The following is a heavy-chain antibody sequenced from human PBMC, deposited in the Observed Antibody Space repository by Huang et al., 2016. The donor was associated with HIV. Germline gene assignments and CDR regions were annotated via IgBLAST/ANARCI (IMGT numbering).Heavy chain of an antibody. CDR2: VSSNGETS. J-gene: IGHJ4*02. V-gene: IGHV3-23*01. CDR3: SKGRATILDRLDS. CDR1: GVTFSRYA. D-gene: IGHD3-3*01. Sequence: EVQLWESGGGLVRPGGSLRLSCAASGVTFSRYAMSWVRQAPGKGLAGVTVVSSNGETSDYTDSVKDRVTISRDNTKSTVYMQMHSLRVEDTAVYYCSKGRATILDRLDSWGQGTLVTVSS.